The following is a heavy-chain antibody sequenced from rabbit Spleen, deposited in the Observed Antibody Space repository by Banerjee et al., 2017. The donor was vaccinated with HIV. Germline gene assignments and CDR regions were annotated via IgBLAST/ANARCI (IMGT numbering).Heavy chain of an antibody. V-gene: IGHV1S40*01. CDR2: IYVGSSGST. CDR3: ARVSETSGWGEDL. J-gene: IGHJ6*01. Sequence: VESGGDLVKPGTSLTLTCTASGFSFSSSYYMCWVRQAPGKGLECIACIYVGSSGSTYYANWAKGRFTISKTSSTTVTLQMTSLTVADTATYFCARVSETSGWGEDLWGPGTLVTVS. CDR1: GFSFSSSYY. D-gene: IGHD4-1*01.